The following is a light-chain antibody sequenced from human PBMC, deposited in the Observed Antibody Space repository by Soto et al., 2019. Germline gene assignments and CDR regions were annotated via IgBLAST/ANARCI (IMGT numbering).Light chain of an antibody. J-gene: IGKJ5*01. CDR2: DSS. Sequence: IELTQSPATLSLSPWETATLSCRASQNVDKFLAWYQQRPGQPPRLLIFDSSNRATGVPVRFSGSGSGTVFTLTIGSLEPEDSAVYYCQQRKNWPPITFGQGTRLEIK. CDR1: QNVDKF. CDR3: QQRKNWPPIT. V-gene: IGKV3-11*01.